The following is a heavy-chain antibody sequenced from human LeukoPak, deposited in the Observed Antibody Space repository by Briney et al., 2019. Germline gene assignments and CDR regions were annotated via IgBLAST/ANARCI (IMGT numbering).Heavy chain of an antibody. CDR2: ISGYNGNT. J-gene: IGHJ4*02. CDR3: DRDLSLGRHDYGYPFDY. Sequence: ASVKVSCETSAYTFTNYGISRVRQAPGQGPEWMGWISGYNGNTNYVQKFQGRVTMTIDTSTSKDYMELRSLRSNATAVSLCDRDLSLGRHDYGYPFDYWVQGTKVTVSS. D-gene: IGHD4-17*01. CDR1: AYTFTNYG. V-gene: IGHV1-18*01.